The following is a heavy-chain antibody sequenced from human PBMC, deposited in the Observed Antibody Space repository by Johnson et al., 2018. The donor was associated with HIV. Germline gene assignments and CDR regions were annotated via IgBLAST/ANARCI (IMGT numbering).Heavy chain of an antibody. CDR2: INWSGIST. D-gene: IGHD2-15*01. Sequence: MQLVESGGGVVRPGGSLRLSCAASGFTFDDYGMSWVRQVPGKGLEWVSGINWSGISTGHADFVKGRFTISRDNAKNSLYLLLNSLRVEDTAWYYCAGGFSVGYDDDFDIWGQGTVVTVSS. J-gene: IGHJ3*02. V-gene: IGHV3-20*04. CDR3: AGGFSVGYDDDFDI. CDR1: GFTFDDYG.